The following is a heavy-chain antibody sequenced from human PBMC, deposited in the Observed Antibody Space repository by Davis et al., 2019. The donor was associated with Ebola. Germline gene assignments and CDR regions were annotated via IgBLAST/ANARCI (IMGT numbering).Heavy chain of an antibody. CDR3: AKRPSSSWYDYFDY. J-gene: IGHJ4*02. V-gene: IGHV3-23*01. D-gene: IGHD6-13*01. CDR1: GITFSSHV. Sequence: GESLKISCAASGITFSSHVMSWVRQAPGKGLEWVSTFTGGGIAYYTESVEGRFTISRDNSKNTLYLQMDSLRADDTAVYFCAKRPSSSWYDYFDYWGQGTQVTVSS. CDR2: FTGGGIA.